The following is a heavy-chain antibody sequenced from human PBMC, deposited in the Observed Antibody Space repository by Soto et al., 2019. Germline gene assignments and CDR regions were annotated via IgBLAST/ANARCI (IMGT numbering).Heavy chain of an antibody. CDR3: ARDLYSRYNWFDP. D-gene: IGHD6-13*01. J-gene: IGHJ5*02. CDR1: GYTFTSYC. V-gene: IGHV1-18*01. Sequence: ASVNVSCKSSGYTFTSYCISWVRQAPGQGLEWMGWISAYNGNTNYAQRLQGRVTMTTDTSTSTAYMELRSLRSDDTAVYYCARDLYSRYNWFDPWGQGTLVTVSS. CDR2: ISAYNGNT.